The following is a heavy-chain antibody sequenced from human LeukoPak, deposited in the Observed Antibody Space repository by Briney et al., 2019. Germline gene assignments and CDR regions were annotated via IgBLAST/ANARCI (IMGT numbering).Heavy chain of an antibody. V-gene: IGHV3-23*01. Sequence: PGGSLRLSCAASGFTFSSYTMSWVRQAPGKGLEWVSPISGSGGSTYYSDSAKGRFTISRDNSKDTLYLQMNSLRAEDTAVYYCAKGSAASITDYYYGMDVWGQGTTVTVSS. CDR1: GFTFSSYT. J-gene: IGHJ6*02. CDR3: AKGSAASITDYYYGMDV. CDR2: ISGSGGST. D-gene: IGHD5-12*01.